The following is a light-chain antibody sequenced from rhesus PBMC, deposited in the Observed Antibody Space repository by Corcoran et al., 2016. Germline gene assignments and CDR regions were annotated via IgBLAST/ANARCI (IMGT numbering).Light chain of an antibody. CDR2: AAS. CDR1: QGMDKE. V-gene: IGKV1-94*01. CDR3: QQDFSTPYS. Sequence: DIQMTQSPSSLSASVGDRVTVTCRASQGMDKELSWYQQKSGKAPTLLISAASSLQTGVSSRFCGSGSGTDFTLTISSLQPEGVATYYCQQDFSTPYSFGQGTKVEIK. J-gene: IGKJ2*01.